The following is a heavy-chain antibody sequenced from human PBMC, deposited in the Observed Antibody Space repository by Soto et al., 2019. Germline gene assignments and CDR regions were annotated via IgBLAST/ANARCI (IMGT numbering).Heavy chain of an antibody. D-gene: IGHD1-26*01. CDR1: GGSISSYY. CDR3: ATDRGLRGSYSHYCYYHSMDV. CDR2: IYYSGST. Sequence: SETLSLTCTVSGGSISSYYWSWIRQPPGKGLEWIGYIYYSGSTNYNPSLKSRVTISVDTSKNQFSLKLSSVTAADTAVYDCATDRGLRGSYSHYCYYHSMDVWRQAPTVSVS. V-gene: IGHV4-59*01. J-gene: IGHJ6*02.